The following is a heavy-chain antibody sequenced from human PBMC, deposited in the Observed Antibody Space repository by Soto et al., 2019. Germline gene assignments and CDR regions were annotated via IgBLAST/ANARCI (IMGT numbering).Heavy chain of an antibody. CDR2: IYYSGST. V-gene: IGHV4-59*08. D-gene: IGHD3-10*01. CDR1: GGSISSYY. Sequence: PSETLSLTCTVSGGSISSYYWSWIRQPPGKGLEWIGYIYYSGSTNYNPSLKSRVTISVDTSKNQFSLKLSSVTAADTAVYYCARQGLRGPLSDYWRQGTLVTVSS. CDR3: ARQGLRGPLSDY. J-gene: IGHJ4*02.